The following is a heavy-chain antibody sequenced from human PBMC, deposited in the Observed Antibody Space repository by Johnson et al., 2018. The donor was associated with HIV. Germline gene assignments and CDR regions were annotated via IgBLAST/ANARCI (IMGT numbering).Heavy chain of an antibody. V-gene: IGHV3-NL1*01. Sequence: QVQLVESGGGVVQPGRSLRLSCAASGFSFSSYGMHWVRQAPGKGLEWVAVIYSGGSTYYADSVKGRFTISRDNSRNTRYLQMNSLRAEDTAVYYCATSLYYYDSSGFSFDAFDIGGHGTLVTVSS. J-gene: IGHJ3*02. CDR3: ATSLYYYDSSGFSFDAFDI. CDR1: GFSFSSYG. CDR2: IYSGGST. D-gene: IGHD3-22*01.